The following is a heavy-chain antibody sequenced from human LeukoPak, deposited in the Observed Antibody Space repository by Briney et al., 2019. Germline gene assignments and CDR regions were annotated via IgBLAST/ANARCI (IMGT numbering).Heavy chain of an antibody. J-gene: IGHJ4*02. V-gene: IGHV1-18*01. Sequence: ASVKVSCKASGYTSTSYGISWVRQAPGQGLEWMGWISAYNGNTNYAQKLQGRVTMTTDTSTSTAYMELRSLRSDDTAVYYCARDLGAVVPAAIDFDYWGQGTLVTVSS. CDR2: ISAYNGNT. CDR3: ARDLGAVVPAAIDFDY. D-gene: IGHD2-2*01. CDR1: GYTSTSYG.